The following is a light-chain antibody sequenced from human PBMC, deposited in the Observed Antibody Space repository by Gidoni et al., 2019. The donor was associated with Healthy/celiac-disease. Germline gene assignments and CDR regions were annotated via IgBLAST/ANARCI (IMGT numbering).Light chain of an antibody. Sequence: EIVLTQSPGTLSLSPGERATLSCRAGQSVSSSYLAWYQQKPGQAPRLLIYGASSRATGIPDRFSGSGSGTDFTLTISRLEPEYFAVYYCQQYGSSPYTFGQGTKLEIK. CDR2: GAS. CDR3: QQYGSSPYT. CDR1: QSVSSSY. J-gene: IGKJ2*01. V-gene: IGKV3-20*01.